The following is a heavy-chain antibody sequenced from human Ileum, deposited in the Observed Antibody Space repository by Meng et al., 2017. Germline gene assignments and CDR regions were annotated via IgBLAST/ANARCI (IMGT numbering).Heavy chain of an antibody. V-gene: IGHV3-21*02. CDR1: RSIFDSYD. CDR2: MGLGHSHG. CDR3: ASDPNWSTT. J-gene: IGHJ5*02. Sequence: QLAESWGGLGKPGGPLGLSVVGSRSIFDSYDMTWIRQAPGKGPEWVASMGLGHSHGSYADSVIGRFTVSRDNAKTSFFLQMNSLRAEDTAIYYCASDPNWSTTWGQGTLVTVSS.